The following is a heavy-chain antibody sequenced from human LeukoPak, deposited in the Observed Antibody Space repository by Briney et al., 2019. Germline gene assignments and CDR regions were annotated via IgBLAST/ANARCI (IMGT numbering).Heavy chain of an antibody. D-gene: IGHD2-15*01. CDR3: AKGRSSGGSCENY. J-gene: IGHJ4*02. CDR1: GFTFSNYA. Sequence: GGSLRLSCTASGFTFSNYAINWVRQAPGKGLEWVSVISGSGGDTYYADSVKGRFTISRDNSKNTVYLQMNSLRAEDTAVYYCAKGRSSGGSCENYWGQGTLVSVSS. CDR2: ISGSGGDT. V-gene: IGHV3-23*01.